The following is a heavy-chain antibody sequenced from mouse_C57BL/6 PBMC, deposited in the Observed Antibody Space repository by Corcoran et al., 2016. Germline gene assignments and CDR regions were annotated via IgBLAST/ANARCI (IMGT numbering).Heavy chain of an antibody. Sequence: QIQLVQSGPELKKPGETVKIYCKDSGYTFTTYGMSWVKQAPGKGLKWMSWINTYSVVPTYADDFKGRFAFSLETSARTAYLQINNLKNEDTATYFCAREDVSVSWFAYWGQGTLVTVSA. CDR3: AREDVSVSWFAY. V-gene: IGHV9-3*01. CDR2: INTYSVVP. J-gene: IGHJ3*01. CDR1: GYTFTTYG.